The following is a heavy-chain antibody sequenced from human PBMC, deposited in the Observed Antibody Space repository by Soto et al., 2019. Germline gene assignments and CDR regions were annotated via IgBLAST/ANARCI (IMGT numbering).Heavy chain of an antibody. V-gene: IGHV3-33*01. Sequence: GGSLRLSCAASGVTFSSYGMHWVRQAPGKGLEWVAVIWYDGSNKYYADSVKGRFTISRDNSKNTLYLQMNSLRAEDTAVYYCARVKSYGSGSYKANYCYYYGMDVWGQGTTVTVSS. CDR2: IWYDGSNK. D-gene: IGHD3-10*01. CDR1: GVTFSSYG. CDR3: ARVKSYGSGSYKANYCYYYGMDV. J-gene: IGHJ6*02.